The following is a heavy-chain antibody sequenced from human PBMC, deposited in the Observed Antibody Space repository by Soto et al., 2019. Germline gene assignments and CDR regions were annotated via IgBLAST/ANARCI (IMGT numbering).Heavy chain of an antibody. CDR1: GFTVSSNY. V-gene: IGHV3-53*04. Sequence: EVQLVESGGGLVQPGGSLRLSCAASGFTVSSNYMSWVRQAPGKGLEWVSVIYSGGSTNYADSAKGRFTISRHNTKNALYLQMNSLSAEDTAVYCCARSTGYWGQGTLVTVSS. J-gene: IGHJ4*02. CDR2: IYSGGST. CDR3: ARSTGY.